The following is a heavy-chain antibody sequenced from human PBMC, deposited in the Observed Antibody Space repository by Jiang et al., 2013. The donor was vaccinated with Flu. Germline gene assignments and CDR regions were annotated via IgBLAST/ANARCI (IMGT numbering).Heavy chain of an antibody. CDR1: GYSFSTYW. J-gene: IGHJ3*02. CDR3: ARRLLLGIVAFDI. V-gene: IGHV5-51*01. D-gene: IGHD3-9*01. CDR2: IHPGDSDT. Sequence: QLVESGAEVKKPGESLKISCQTSGYSFSTYWIGWVRQMPGKGLEWVGIIHPGDSDTRYSPSFQGQVTISADKSINTAYLQWSSLKASDTAIYYCARRLLLGIVAFDIWGQGTMVTVSS.